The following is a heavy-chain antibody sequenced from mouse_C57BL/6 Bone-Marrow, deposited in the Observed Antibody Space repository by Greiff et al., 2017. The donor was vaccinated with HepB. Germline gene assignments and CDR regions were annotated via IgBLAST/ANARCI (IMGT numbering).Heavy chain of an antibody. V-gene: IGHV5-6*01. Sequence: DVHLVESGGDLVKPGGSLKLSCAASGFTFSSYGMSWVRQTPDKRLEWVATISSGGSYTYNPESVKGRFTISRDNAKNTLYLQMSSLKSEDTAMYYCARLGTYYSNCYAMDDWGQGTSDTVSS. J-gene: IGHJ4*01. CDR2: ISSGGSYT. CDR1: GFTFSSYG. CDR3: ARLGTYYSNCYAMDD. D-gene: IGHD2-5*01.